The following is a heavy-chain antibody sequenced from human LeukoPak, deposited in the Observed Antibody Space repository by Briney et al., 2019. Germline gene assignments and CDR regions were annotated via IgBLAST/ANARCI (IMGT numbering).Heavy chain of an antibody. Sequence: SETLSLTCTVSGGSISSSSYYWGWIRQPPGKGLEWIGSIYYSGSTYYNPSLKSRVTISVGTSKNQSSLKLSSVTAADTAVYYCASSLGLRFLEWLLYCDYWGQGTLVTVSS. V-gene: IGHV4-39*01. CDR3: ASSLGLRFLEWLLYCDY. D-gene: IGHD3-3*01. CDR2: IYYSGST. J-gene: IGHJ4*02. CDR1: GGSISSSSYY.